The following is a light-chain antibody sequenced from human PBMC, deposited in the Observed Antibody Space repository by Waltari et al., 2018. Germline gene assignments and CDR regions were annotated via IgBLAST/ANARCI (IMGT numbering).Light chain of an antibody. Sequence: QSALTQPASVSGSPGQSITIPCTRTSSDVGFYNYVSWYQQHPGKAPKLIIYDVFERPSGVSNRFSGSKSGNTASLTISGLLAEDEADYYCNSYTGSSSWVFGGGTKLTVL. CDR3: NSYTGSSSWV. J-gene: IGLJ3*02. CDR2: DVF. CDR1: SSDVGFYNY. V-gene: IGLV2-14*01.